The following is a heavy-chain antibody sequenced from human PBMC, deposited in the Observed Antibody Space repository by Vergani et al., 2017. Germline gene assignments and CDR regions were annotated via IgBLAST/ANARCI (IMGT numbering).Heavy chain of an antibody. D-gene: IGHD2-21*01. V-gene: IGHV4-61*02. CDR2: NYTSGAP. J-gene: IGHJ3*01. Sequence: QVQLQESGPGLVKPSQTLSLTCTVSGGSFSTGGQSWTWLRQSAGKGLEWIGRNYTSGAPNYNPSLRSRASMSVDAYKKQFSLKLTSVTAVDTAVYYCARDGGEYDKDALDVWGQGTKVTVTS. CDR1: GGSFSTGGQS. CDR3: ARDGGEYDKDALDV.